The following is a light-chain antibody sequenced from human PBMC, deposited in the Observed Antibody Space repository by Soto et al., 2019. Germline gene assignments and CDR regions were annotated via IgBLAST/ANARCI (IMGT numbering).Light chain of an antibody. CDR3: QQYDYWPRT. J-gene: IGKJ1*01. Sequence: IMLTQSPGTLSLSPGESATLSCRASQSISSSKLAWYQQNPGQAPRLLMYGASNRATGIPDRFSGSGSGTEFTLTISSLQSEDFVVYYCQQYDYWPRTFGQGTKVDI. CDR2: GAS. CDR1: QSISSS. V-gene: IGKV3-15*01.